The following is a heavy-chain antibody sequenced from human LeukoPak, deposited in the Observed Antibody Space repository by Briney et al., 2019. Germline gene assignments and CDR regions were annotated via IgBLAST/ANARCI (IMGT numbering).Heavy chain of an antibody. CDR1: GGSFSGYY. V-gene: IGHV4-34*01. D-gene: IGHD3-10*01. CDR2: INHSGST. Sequence: SETLSLTCAVYGGSFSGYYWSWIRQPPGKGLEWIGEINHSGSTNYNPSLKSRVTISVDTSKNQFSLKLSSVTAADTAVYYCAGYYYGSGSSLFHYYMDVWGKGTTVTVSS. J-gene: IGHJ6*03. CDR3: AGYYYGSGSSLFHYYMDV.